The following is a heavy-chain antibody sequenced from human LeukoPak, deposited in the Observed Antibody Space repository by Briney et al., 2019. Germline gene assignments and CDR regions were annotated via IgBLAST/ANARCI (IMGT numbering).Heavy chain of an antibody. CDR2: ISSSGSTI. CDR1: GFTFSDYY. J-gene: IGHJ4*02. V-gene: IGHV3-11*04. CDR3: ARSHLWFGELFSLYYFDY. Sequence: KSGGSLRLSCAASGFTFSDYYMSWIRQAPGKGLEWVSYISSSGSTIYYADSVKGRFTISRDNAKNSLYLQMNSLRAEDTAVYYCARSHLWFGELFSLYYFDYWGQGTLVTVSS. D-gene: IGHD3-10*01.